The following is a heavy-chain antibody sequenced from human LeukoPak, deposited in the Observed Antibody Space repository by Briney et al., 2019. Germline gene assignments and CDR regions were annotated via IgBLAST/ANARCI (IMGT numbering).Heavy chain of an antibody. CDR3: AKDLGYCSSTSCYSWFDP. CDR1: GFTFSSYA. V-gene: IGHV3-23*01. J-gene: IGHJ5*02. D-gene: IGHD2-2*01. CDR2: ISGGGGST. Sequence: GGSLRLSCAASGFTFSSYAMSWVRQAPGKGLEWVSTISGGGGSTYYVDSVKGRFTISRDNSKNTLYLQMNSLRAEDTAVYYCAKDLGYCSSTSCYSWFDPWGQGTLVTVPS.